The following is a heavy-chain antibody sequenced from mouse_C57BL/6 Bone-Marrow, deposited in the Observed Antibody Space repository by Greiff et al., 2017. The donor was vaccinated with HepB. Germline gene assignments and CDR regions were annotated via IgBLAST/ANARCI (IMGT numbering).Heavy chain of an antibody. CDR3: ARVGDYYGSLSYFDY. J-gene: IGHJ2*01. CDR1: GFTFSSYA. Sequence: EVQLVESGGGLVKPGGSLKLSCAASGFTFSSYAMSWVRQTPEKRLEWVATISDGGSYTYYPDNVKGRFTISRDNAKNNLYLQMSHLKSEDTAMYYCARVGDYYGSLSYFDYWGQGTTLTVSS. D-gene: IGHD1-1*01. V-gene: IGHV5-4*01. CDR2: ISDGGSYT.